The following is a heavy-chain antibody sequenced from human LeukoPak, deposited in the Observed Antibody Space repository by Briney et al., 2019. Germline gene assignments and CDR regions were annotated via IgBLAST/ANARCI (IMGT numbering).Heavy chain of an antibody. D-gene: IGHD5-18*01. CDR3: ARDGDSYGYGMVV. V-gene: IGHV3-30-3*01. CDR2: ISYDGSNK. CDR1: GFTFSSYA. Sequence: GGSLRLSCTAFGFTFSSYAMLWVRHAPGKGLEWVAVISYDGSNKFYADSVKGRFTISRDNSENTLYLQMNSLRAEDTAGYYCARDGDSYGYGMVVWGQGTTVTVSS. J-gene: IGHJ6*02.